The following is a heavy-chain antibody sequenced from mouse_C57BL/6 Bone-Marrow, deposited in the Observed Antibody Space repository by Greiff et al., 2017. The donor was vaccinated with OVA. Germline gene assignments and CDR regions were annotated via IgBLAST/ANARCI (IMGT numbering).Heavy chain of an antibody. CDR2: ISYDGSN. D-gene: IGHD1-1*01. Sequence: EESGPGLVKPSQSLSLTCSVTGYSITSGYYWNWIRQFPGNKLEWMGYISYDGSNNYNPSLKNRISITRDTSKNQFFLKLNSVTTEDTATYYCARYGSSVDYWGQGTTLTVSS. J-gene: IGHJ2*01. V-gene: IGHV3-6*01. CDR1: GYSITSGYY. CDR3: ARYGSSVDY.